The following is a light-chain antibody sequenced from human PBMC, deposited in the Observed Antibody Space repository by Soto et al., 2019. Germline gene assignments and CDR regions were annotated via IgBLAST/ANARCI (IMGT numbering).Light chain of an antibody. CDR2: YDS. J-gene: IGLJ3*02. V-gene: IGLV3-21*01. CDR1: NIGSKS. Sequence: SYELTQSPSVSVAPGKTASVACGGSNIGSKSVHLYQKKSGQAPVLVMYYDSDRPSGIPERFSGSNSGNTATLTISRVEAVDEADYYCQVWDISSGHVVFGGGTQLTVL. CDR3: QVWDISSGHVV.